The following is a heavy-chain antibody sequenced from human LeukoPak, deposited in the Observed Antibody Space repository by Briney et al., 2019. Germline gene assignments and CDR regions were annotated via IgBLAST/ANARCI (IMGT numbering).Heavy chain of an antibody. CDR2: IYYSRST. CDR3: ARAVQLERPPPLIGYYYMDV. V-gene: IGHV4-59*01. D-gene: IGHD1-1*01. J-gene: IGHJ6*03. CDR1: GGSISSYY. Sequence: SETLSLTCTVSGGSISSYYWSWIRQPPGKGLEWIGYIYYSRSTNYNPSLKSRVTISVDTSKNQFSLKLSSVTAADTAVYYCARAVQLERPPPLIGYYYMDVWGKGTTVAVSS.